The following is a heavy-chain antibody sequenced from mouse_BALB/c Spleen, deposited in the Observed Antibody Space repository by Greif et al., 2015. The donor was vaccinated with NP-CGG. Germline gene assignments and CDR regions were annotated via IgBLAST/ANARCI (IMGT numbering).Heavy chain of an antibody. Sequence: QVQLQQSGAELVKPGASVKLSCKASCYTFTSYYMYWVKQRPGQGLEWIGGINPSNGGTNFNEKFKNKATLTVDKSSSTAYMQLSSLTSEDSAVYYCTRGGIDYWGQGTTLTVSS. CDR1: CYTFTSYY. CDR3: TRGGIDY. J-gene: IGHJ2*01. V-gene: IGHV1S81*02. CDR2: INPSNGGT.